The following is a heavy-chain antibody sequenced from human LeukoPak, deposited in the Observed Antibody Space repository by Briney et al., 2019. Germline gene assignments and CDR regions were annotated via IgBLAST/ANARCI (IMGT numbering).Heavy chain of an antibody. CDR2: INHSGST. CDR3: AREEDCSGGICYLGNAFDI. D-gene: IGHD2-15*01. J-gene: IGHJ3*02. V-gene: IGHV4-30-2*01. Sequence: SQTLSLTCTVSGGSISSGGYYWSWIRQPPGKGLEWIGEINHSGSTNYNASLKSRVTISVDTSKNQFSLKLSSVTAADTAVYYCAREEDCSGGICYLGNAFDIWGQGTMVTVSS. CDR1: GGSISSGGYY.